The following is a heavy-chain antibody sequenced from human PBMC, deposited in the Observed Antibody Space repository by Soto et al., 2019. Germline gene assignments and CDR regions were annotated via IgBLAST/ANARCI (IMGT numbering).Heavy chain of an antibody. CDR3: ARAGIAAPVDY. V-gene: IGHV3-11*06. J-gene: IGHJ4*02. Sequence: QVQLVESGGGLVKPGGSLRLSCAVSGFIISDYYMSWIRQAPGKGLEWVSYISRSIKYTNYADSVRGRFTISRDNAKNSLYLQMDSLSDEDTAVYYCARAGIAAPVDYWGQGTLVTVSS. CDR2: ISRSIKYT. CDR1: GFIISDYY. D-gene: IGHD6-13*01.